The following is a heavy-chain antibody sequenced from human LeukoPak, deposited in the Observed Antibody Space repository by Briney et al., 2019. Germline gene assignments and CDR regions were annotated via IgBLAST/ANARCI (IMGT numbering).Heavy chain of an antibody. J-gene: IGHJ6*04. V-gene: IGHV3-53*01. CDR1: GFTVSSNY. D-gene: IGHD2-2*01. Sequence: PGGSLRLSCAASGFTVSSNYMSWVRQAPGKGLEWVSVIYSGGSTYYADSVKGRFTISRDNSKNTLYLQMNSLRAEDTAVYYCARSMDCSSTSCYGLEGTYYYYGMDVWGKETTVTVSS. CDR3: ARSMDCSSTSCYGLEGTYYYYGMDV. CDR2: IYSGGST.